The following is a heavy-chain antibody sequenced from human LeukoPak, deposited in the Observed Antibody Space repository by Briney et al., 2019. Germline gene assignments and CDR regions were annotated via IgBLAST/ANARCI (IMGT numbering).Heavy chain of an antibody. CDR3: ARDAYYYDSSGSNFDY. J-gene: IGHJ4*02. V-gene: IGHV4-4*02. CDR2: IYHSGST. D-gene: IGHD3-22*01. CDR1: GGSISSSNW. Sequence: PSETLSLACTVSGGSISSSNWWSWVRQPPGKGLEWIGEIYHSGSTNYNPSLKSRVTISVDKSKNQFSLKLSSVTAADTAVYYCARDAYYYDSSGSNFDYWGQGTLVTVSS.